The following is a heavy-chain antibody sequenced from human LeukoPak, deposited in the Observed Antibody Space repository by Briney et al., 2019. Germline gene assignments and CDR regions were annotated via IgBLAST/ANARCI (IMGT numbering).Heavy chain of an antibody. V-gene: IGHV4-61*02. D-gene: IGHD6-6*01. CDR1: GSISSGSYY. CDR3: AREGQQLVPPFDY. J-gene: IGHJ4*02. Sequence: PSQTLSLTCTVSGSISSGSYYWSWIRQPAGKGLEWIGRIYVSGSTNYNPSLESRVTISVDTSKNQFSLQLTSLTAADTAVYYCAREGQQLVPPFDYWGQGTLVTVSS. CDR2: IYVSGST.